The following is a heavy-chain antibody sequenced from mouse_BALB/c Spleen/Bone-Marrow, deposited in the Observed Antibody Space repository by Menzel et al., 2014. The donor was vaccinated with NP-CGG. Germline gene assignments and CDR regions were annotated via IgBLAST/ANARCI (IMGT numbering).Heavy chain of an antibody. V-gene: IGHV1-80*01. J-gene: IGHJ2*01. CDR2: IYPGDGET. Sequence: QVQLQQSGAELVRPGSSVKISCKASGYAFSSFWTNWVKQRPGQGLEWIGQIYPGDGETNYNGKFKGKATLTADKSSSTAYMQLSSLTSEDSAVYFCARDDYGPDYWGQGTTLTVSS. CDR3: ARDDYGPDY. D-gene: IGHD2-4*01. CDR1: GYAFSSFW.